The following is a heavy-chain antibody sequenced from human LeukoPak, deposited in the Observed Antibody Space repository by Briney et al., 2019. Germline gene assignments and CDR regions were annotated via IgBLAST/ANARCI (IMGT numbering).Heavy chain of an antibody. CDR3: AREGGTMVRGVNSIWFDP. CDR1: GGSISSYY. Sequence: PADTLSLTCTVSGGSISSYYWSWLRQPAGEGLEWIGRIYTSGSSNYYPSLTSRVAISVDTTKNQLAQMLSSVTAAATAVYYCAREGGTMVRGVNSIWFDPWGQGTLVTVSA. V-gene: IGHV4-4*07. CDR2: IYTSGSS. D-gene: IGHD3-10*01. J-gene: IGHJ5*02.